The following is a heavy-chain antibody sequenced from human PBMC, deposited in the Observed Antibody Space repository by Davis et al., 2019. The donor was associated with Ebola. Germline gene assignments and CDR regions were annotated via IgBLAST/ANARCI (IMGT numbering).Heavy chain of an antibody. CDR1: GGSISSSSYY. Sequence: GSLRLSCTVSGGSISSSSYYWGWIRQPPGKGLEWIGSIYYSGSTYYNPSLKSRVTISVDTSKNQFSLKRSSVTAADTAVYYCARRVRITMVRGVVHWFDPWGQGTLVTVSS. J-gene: IGHJ5*02. D-gene: IGHD3-10*01. CDR3: ARRVRITMVRGVVHWFDP. V-gene: IGHV4-39*01. CDR2: IYYSGST.